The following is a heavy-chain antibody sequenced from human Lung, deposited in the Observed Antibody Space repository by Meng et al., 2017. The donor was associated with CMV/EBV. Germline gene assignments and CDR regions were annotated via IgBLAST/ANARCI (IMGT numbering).Heavy chain of an antibody. CDR2: TYYRSKWYH. Sequence: QVPLQQSGPGLWKPSQTPSLTWAISGDIVSSNSAAWHWIRQSPSRGLEWLGRTYYRSKWYHEYAVSVKSRITISPDTPKNQFSLQLNSMTPEDTAVYYCARGINGGCGDWGQGTLVTVSS. CDR1: GDIVSSNSAA. J-gene: IGHJ4*02. D-gene: IGHD4-23*01. CDR3: ARGINGGCGD. V-gene: IGHV6-1*01.